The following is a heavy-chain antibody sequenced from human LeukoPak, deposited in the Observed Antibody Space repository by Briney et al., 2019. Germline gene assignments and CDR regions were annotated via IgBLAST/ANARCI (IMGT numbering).Heavy chain of an antibody. CDR2: IYYSGST. Sequence: LRLSCAASGFTSSNYWSWIRQHPGKGLEWIGYIYYSGSTYYNPSLKSRVTISVDTSKNQFSLKLSSVTAADTAVYYCARDTSSGFGWFDPWGQGTLVTVSS. J-gene: IGHJ5*02. V-gene: IGHV4-31*02. D-gene: IGHD6-19*01. CDR1: GFTSSNY. CDR3: ARDTSSGFGWFDP.